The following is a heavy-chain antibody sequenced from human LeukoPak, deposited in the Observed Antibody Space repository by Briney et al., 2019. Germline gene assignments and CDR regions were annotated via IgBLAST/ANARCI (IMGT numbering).Heavy chain of an antibody. V-gene: IGHV4-39*01. Sequence: LSETLSLTCTVSGCSISSSSYYWGWIRPPPGKGLEWIGSIYYSGSTYYNPSLKSRVTISVDTSKNQFSLKLSSVTAADTAVYYCARLWFGDPNWFDPWGQGTLVTVSS. CDR1: GCSISSSSYY. J-gene: IGHJ5*02. CDR2: IYYSGST. D-gene: IGHD3-10*01. CDR3: ARLWFGDPNWFDP.